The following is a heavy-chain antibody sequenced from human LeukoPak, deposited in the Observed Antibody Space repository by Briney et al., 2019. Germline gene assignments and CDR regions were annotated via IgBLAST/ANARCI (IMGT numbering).Heavy chain of an antibody. CDR3: ARLLPLNWFDP. Sequence: SETLSLTCTVSGGSIRSYYWSWIRQPPGKGLEWIGYIYYSGTTYYNPSLKSRVTISVDASKNQFSLKLSSVTAADTAVYYCARLLPLNWFDPWGQGTLVTVSS. D-gene: IGHD2-15*01. J-gene: IGHJ5*02. V-gene: IGHV4-59*12. CDR1: GGSIRSYY. CDR2: IYYSGTT.